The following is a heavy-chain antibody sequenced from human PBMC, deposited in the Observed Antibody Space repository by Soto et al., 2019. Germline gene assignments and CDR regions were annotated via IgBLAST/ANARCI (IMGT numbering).Heavy chain of an antibody. CDR1: GFSLSTSGVG. CDR3: AHRPSYCSGGSCYSGFDY. V-gene: IGHV2-5*02. D-gene: IGHD2-15*01. J-gene: IGHJ4*02. Sequence: QITLKESGPTLVKPTQTLTLTCTFSGFSLSTSGVGVGWIRQPPGKALEWLALIYWDDDKRYSPSLKSRLTITKDTSKNPVVLTMTNMDPVDTATYYCAHRPSYCSGGSCYSGFDYWAQGTLVTVSS. CDR2: IYWDDDK.